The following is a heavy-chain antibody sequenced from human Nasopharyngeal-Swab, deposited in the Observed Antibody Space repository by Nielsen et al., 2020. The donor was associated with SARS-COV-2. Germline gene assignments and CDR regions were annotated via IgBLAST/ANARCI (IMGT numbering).Heavy chain of an antibody. V-gene: IGHV3-74*01. CDR1: GFTFRTYW. J-gene: IGHJ4*02. CDR2: IHGDGRNT. D-gene: IGHD3-10*01. CDR3: VRDNYGVDY. Sequence: GGSRGLSCEASGFTFRTYWMHWVRQAPGKGLEWISEIHGDGRNTNYADSVKGRFTISRDNAKSTLYLQMNSLRVEDTAVYYCVRDNYGVDYWGQGTLVTVSS.